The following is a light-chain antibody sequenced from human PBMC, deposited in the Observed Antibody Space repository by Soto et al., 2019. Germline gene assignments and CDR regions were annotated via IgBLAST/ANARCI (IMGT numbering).Light chain of an antibody. J-gene: IGLJ2*01. V-gene: IGLV1-51*01. CDR1: SSNIGNNY. Sequence: QSALTQPPSVSAAPGQKVTISCSGSSSNIGNNYVSWYQQLPGTAPKLLIYDNNNRPSGIPDRFSGSKSGTSATLAITGLQTGDEATYYCVSWDRSLNAVLFGGGTKLTVL. CDR3: VSWDRSLNAVL. CDR2: DNN.